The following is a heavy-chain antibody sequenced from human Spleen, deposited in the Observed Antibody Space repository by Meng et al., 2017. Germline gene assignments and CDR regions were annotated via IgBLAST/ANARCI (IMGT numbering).Heavy chain of an antibody. CDR2: INHSGST. J-gene: IGHJ4*02. CDR3: ARGPTTMAHDFDY. CDR1: GGSFSDYY. D-gene: IGHD4-11*01. V-gene: IGHV4-34*01. Sequence: QVRPKQGGAGLLKPSETLSLSCAVYGGSFSDYYWSWIRQPPGKGLEWIGEINHSGSTNYNPSLESRATISVDTSQNNLSLKLSSVTAADSAVYYCARGPTTMAHDFDYWGQGTLVTVSS.